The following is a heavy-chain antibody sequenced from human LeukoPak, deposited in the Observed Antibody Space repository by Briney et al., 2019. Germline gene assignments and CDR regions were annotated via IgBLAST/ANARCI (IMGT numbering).Heavy chain of an antibody. Sequence: PSETLSLTCSVSGGSISNYYWSWIRQPAGQRLEWIGRIAASGSTNYHPSLKSRVTMSVDTSNNHVSLKVASVTAADTAVYYCARSVADTANFEYWGQGTLVTVSS. D-gene: IGHD6-19*01. CDR1: GGSISNYY. CDR2: IAASGST. V-gene: IGHV4-4*07. CDR3: ARSVADTANFEY. J-gene: IGHJ4*02.